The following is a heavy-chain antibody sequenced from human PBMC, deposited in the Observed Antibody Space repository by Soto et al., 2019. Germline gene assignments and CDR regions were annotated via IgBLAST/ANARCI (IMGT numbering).Heavy chain of an antibody. CDR2: ISSDGST. V-gene: IGHV3-64D*06. Sequence: GGSLRLSCSASGFTFSSYDIHWVRQAPGKGLEYVSSISSDGSTYYAVSVKGRFTISRDNSRNTLYLQMNNLRAEDTAVYYCVPGSSGTRGEDSWGPGALVTVSS. D-gene: IGHD1-1*01. CDR1: GFTFSSYD. J-gene: IGHJ4*02. CDR3: VPGSSGTRGEDS.